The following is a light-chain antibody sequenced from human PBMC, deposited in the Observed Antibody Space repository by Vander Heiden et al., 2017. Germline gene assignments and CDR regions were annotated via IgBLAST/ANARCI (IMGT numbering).Light chain of an antibody. J-gene: IGKJ3*01. CDR2: DAS. V-gene: IGKV3-11*01. CDR3: QHRSNWPPLFP. CDR1: QSLGTS. Sequence: FFSLSPRTMYWSPGERATLSGRASQSLGTSLAWYQQQPGQAPRLLIYDASNRATGIPARFSGSGSGTDFTLTISSLEPEDFAVYYCQHRSNWPPLFPFGPGT.